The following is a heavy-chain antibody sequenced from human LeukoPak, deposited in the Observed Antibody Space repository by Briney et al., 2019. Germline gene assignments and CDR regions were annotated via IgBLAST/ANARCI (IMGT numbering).Heavy chain of an antibody. Sequence: PGRSLRLSCAASGFTFSSYAMHWVRQAPGKGLEWVAVISYDGSNKYYADSVKGRFTTSRDNSKNTLYLQMNSLRAEDTAVYYCARAHRALLYYFFSYWGQGTLVTVSS. CDR2: ISYDGSNK. CDR1: GFTFSSYA. J-gene: IGHJ4*02. V-gene: IGHV3-30-3*01. CDR3: ARAHRALLYYFFSY. D-gene: IGHD3-3*01.